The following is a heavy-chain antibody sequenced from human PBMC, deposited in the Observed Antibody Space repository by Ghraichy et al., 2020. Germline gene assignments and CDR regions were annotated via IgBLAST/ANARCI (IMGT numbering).Heavy chain of an antibody. J-gene: IGHJ4*02. CDR2: ISSSSSYI. CDR3: ARDPPHIVATISLDY. CDR1: GFIFSSYS. V-gene: IGHV3-21*01. Sequence: GGSLRLSCAASGFIFSSYSMNWVRQAPGKGLEWVSSISSSSSYIYYADSVKGRFTISRDNAKNSLYLQMNSLRAEDTAVYYCARDPPHIVATISLDYWGQGTLVTVSS. D-gene: IGHD5-12*01.